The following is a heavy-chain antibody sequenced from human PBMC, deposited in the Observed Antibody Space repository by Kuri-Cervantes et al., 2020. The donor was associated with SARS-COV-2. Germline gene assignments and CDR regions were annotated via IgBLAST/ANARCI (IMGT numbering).Heavy chain of an antibody. Sequence: SQTLSLTCAVYGGSFSGYYWSWIRQPPGKGLGWIGEINHSGSTNYNPSLKSRVTISVDTSKNQFSLKLSSVTAADTAVYYCAREYSSSSGFDYWGQGTLVTVSS. CDR2: INHSGST. V-gene: IGHV4-34*01. CDR1: GGSFSGYY. D-gene: IGHD6-6*01. J-gene: IGHJ4*02. CDR3: AREYSSSSGFDY.